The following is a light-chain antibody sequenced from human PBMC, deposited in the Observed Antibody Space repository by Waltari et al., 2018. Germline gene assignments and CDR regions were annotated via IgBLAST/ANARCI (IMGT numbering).Light chain of an antibody. Sequence: EIVLTQSPATLSLSPGERATLSCRASQSIRNYLAWYQHRTGQAPRLLIYDAANRATDIPATFSSSGSATDYSLTTISRQPADFAVYYCQERSNWPGGAFGGGTTVEI. V-gene: IGKV3-11*01. CDR2: DAA. J-gene: IGKJ4*01. CDR1: QSIRNY. CDR3: QERSNWPGGA.